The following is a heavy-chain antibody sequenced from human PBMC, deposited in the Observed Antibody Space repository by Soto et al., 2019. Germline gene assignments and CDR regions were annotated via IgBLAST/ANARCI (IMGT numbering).Heavy chain of an antibody. D-gene: IGHD2-15*01. Sequence: EVQLVESGGDLVKPGGSLRLSCVASAFNFANGWMSWVRQAPGKGLEWVGRIKSKTDGGTADYAAPVKGRFTISRDDSQNTLYLHMDSLKTEDTALYHCSKDIGFYGLDIWGQGTTVTVSS. J-gene: IGHJ6*02. CDR2: IKSKTDGGTA. V-gene: IGHV3-15*01. CDR1: AFNFANGW. CDR3: SKDIGFYGLDI.